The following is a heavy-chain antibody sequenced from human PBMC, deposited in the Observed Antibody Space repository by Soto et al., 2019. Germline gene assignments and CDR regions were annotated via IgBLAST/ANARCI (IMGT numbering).Heavy chain of an antibody. CDR1: GFTFSSYG. J-gene: IGHJ6*03. Sequence: GGSLRLSCAASGFTFSSYGMHWVRQAPGKGLEWVAVISYDGSNKYYADSVKGRFTISRDNSKNTLYLQMNSLRAEDTAVYYCAKIGGHGTYDFWSGYFPRDYYYYYYMDVWGKGTTVTVSS. V-gene: IGHV3-30*18. CDR3: AKIGGHGTYDFWSGYFPRDYYYYYYMDV. CDR2: ISYDGSNK. D-gene: IGHD3-3*01.